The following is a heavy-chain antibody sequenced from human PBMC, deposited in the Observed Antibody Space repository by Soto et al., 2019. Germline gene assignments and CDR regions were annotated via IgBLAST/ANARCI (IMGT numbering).Heavy chain of an antibody. J-gene: IGHJ4*02. Sequence: EEQLVESGGGLVQPGGSLRLSCAASGFTFRTYWLNWVRQVPGKGREWVPRISPVGSVNTYRDSVKGRFTISRDNAKNTLYLQMNSLRGDDTAVYYCARGPTGKYGVWNYWGQGTLVTVSS. D-gene: IGHD2-8*01. V-gene: IGHV3-74*01. CDR2: ISPVGSVN. CDR3: ARGPTGKYGVWNY. CDR1: GFTFRTYW.